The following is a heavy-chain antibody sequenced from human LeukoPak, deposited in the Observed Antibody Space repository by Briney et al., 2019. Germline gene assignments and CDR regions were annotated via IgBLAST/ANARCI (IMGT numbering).Heavy chain of an antibody. V-gene: IGHV1-2*02. CDR1: GYSFTGYY. J-gene: IGHJ4*02. CDR3: AGLSGYDPYYFDY. Sequence: ASMKVSCKASGYSFTGYYMHWVRQAPGQGLEWMGCINPNSGGTDYAQKFQGRVTMTMDTSISTAYMELSRLTSDDTAVYYCAGLSGYDPYYFDYWGQGTLVAVSS. D-gene: IGHD5-12*01. CDR2: INPNSGGT.